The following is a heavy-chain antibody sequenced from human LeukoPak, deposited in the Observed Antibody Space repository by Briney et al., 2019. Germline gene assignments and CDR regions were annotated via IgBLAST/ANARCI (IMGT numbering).Heavy chain of an antibody. CDR1: GGTFSSYA. D-gene: IGHD6-19*01. CDR3: ARASRDAPQWLVEGYYYYMDV. V-gene: IGHV1-69*13. Sequence: GASVKVSCKASGGTFSSYAISWVRQAPGQGLEWMGGIIPIFGTANYAQKFQGRVTITADESTSTAYMELSSLRSEDTAVYYCARASRDAPQWLVEGYYYYMDVWGKGTTVTISS. J-gene: IGHJ6*03. CDR2: IIPIFGTA.